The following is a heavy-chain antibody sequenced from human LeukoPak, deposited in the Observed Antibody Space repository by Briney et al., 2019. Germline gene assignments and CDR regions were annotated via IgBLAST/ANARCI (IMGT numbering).Heavy chain of an antibody. J-gene: IGHJ4*02. Sequence: SETLSLTCTVSGGSISSSSYYWGWTRQPPGKGLEWIGSIYYSGSTYYNPSLKSRVTISVDTSKNQFSLKLSSVTAADTAVYYCARLTNYDFWSGLGIYFDYWGQGTLVTVSS. CDR3: ARLTNYDFWSGLGIYFDY. CDR2: IYYSGST. CDR1: GGSISSSSYY. D-gene: IGHD3-3*01. V-gene: IGHV4-39*01.